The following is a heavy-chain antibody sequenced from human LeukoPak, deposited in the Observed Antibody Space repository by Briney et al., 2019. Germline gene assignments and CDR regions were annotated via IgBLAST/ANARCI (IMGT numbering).Heavy chain of an antibody. CDR3: VRQRRYCSGDSCYQRTFDY. J-gene: IGHJ4*02. V-gene: IGHV3-48*04. CDR1: GFTFSSYA. Sequence: GGSLRLSCAASGFTFSSYAMNWVRQAPGKGLEWVSYISSSSSTIYYADSVKGRFTISRDNAKNSLYLQMNSLRAEDTAVYYCVRQRRYCSGDSCYQRTFDYWGQGTLVTVSS. CDR2: ISSSSSTI. D-gene: IGHD2-15*01.